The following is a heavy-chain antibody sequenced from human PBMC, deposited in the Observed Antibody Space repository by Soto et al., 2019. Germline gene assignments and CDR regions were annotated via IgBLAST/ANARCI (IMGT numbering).Heavy chain of an antibody. CDR3: ARDRTSSPSYFDY. Sequence: QVQLVESGGGVVQPGRSLRLSCAASGFTFSSYGMHWVRQAPGKGLEWVAVIWYDGSNKFYTDSVKGRFSISRDNSKNTLSLQMNSLRAEDTAVYYCARDRTSSPSYFDYWGQGNLVTVSS. CDR2: IWYDGSNK. J-gene: IGHJ4*02. D-gene: IGHD6-13*01. V-gene: IGHV3-33*01. CDR1: GFTFSSYG.